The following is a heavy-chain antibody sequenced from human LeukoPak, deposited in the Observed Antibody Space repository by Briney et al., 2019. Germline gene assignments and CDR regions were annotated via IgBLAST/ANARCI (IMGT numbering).Heavy chain of an antibody. D-gene: IGHD3-10*01. CDR1: GYTFTSYY. CDR3: AREDGSGSSSFDF. CDR2: ISPSGGSK. Sequence: ASVKVSCKAPGYTFTSYYMHWVRQAPGQGLEWMGIISPSGGSKSYAQKFQGRVTMTRDASTSTVYMELSSLRSEDTAVYYCAREDGSGSSSFDFWGQGTLVTVSS. V-gene: IGHV1-46*01. J-gene: IGHJ4*02.